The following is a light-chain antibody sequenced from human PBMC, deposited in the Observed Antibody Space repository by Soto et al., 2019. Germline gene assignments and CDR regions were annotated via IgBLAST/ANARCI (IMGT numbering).Light chain of an antibody. CDR3: QQYGTSPRT. CDR2: GTS. Sequence: IVLTQSPGTLSLSPGDRATLSCRASQSMGTLYLAWYQQKPGQAPRLLISGTSTRATGIPDRFSGSASGTDFTLTISRLEPEDFAVYYCQQYGTSPRTFGQGTKVDIK. V-gene: IGKV3-20*01. J-gene: IGKJ1*01. CDR1: QSMGTLY.